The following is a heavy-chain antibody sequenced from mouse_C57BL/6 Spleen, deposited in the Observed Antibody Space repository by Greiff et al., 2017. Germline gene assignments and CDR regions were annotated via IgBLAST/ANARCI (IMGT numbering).Heavy chain of an antibody. CDR3: AREWLRRDYFDY. CDR2: ISRGSSTI. V-gene: IGHV5-17*01. D-gene: IGHD2-2*01. Sequence: EVKLLESGGGLVKPGGSLKLSCAASGFTFSDYGMHWVRQAPEKGLEWVAYISRGSSTIYYADTVKGRFTISRDNSTNTLFLQVTRLRSEDTAMDNCAREWLRRDYFDYWGQGTTLTVSS. CDR1: GFTFSDYG. J-gene: IGHJ2*01.